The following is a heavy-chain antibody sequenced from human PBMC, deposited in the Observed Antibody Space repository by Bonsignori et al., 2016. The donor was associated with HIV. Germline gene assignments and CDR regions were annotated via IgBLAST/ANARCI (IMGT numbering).Heavy chain of an antibody. J-gene: IGHJ4*02. Sequence: VRQMPGKGLEWVSAISGSGGSTYYADSVKGRFTISRDNSKNTLYLQMNSLRAEDTAVYYCAKDPSSSWIFDYWGQGTLVTVSS. V-gene: IGHV3-23*01. D-gene: IGHD6-13*01. CDR2: ISGSGGST. CDR3: AKDPSSSWIFDY.